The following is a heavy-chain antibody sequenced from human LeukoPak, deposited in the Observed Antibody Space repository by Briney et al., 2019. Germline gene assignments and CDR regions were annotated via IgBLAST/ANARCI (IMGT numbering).Heavy chain of an antibody. V-gene: IGHV1-2*02. Sequence: ASVKVSCKASGYTFTDYFMNWVRQAPGQGLEWMGWINPKSGCTVYAQKFQGRVTMTRDTSSSTAYMELSRLRFDDTVVYYCARGPRITIFGVVMANDAFDIWGQGTVVTVSS. CDR2: INPKSGCT. CDR1: GYTFTDYF. J-gene: IGHJ3*02. D-gene: IGHD3-3*01. CDR3: ARGPRITIFGVVMANDAFDI.